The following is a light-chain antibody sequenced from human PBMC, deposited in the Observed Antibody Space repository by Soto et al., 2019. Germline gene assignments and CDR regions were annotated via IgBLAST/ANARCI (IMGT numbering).Light chain of an antibody. CDR3: SSFASSNTWV. J-gene: IGLJ3*02. CDR2: EVT. CDR1: SSDVGAYNY. V-gene: IGLV2-8*01. Sequence: QSARTQPPSASGSPGHSVTGSCTGTSSDVGAYNYVSWYQQHAGKAPKLVIYEVTKRPSGVPDRFSGSKSANTASLTVSGLQAEDEADYYCSSFASSNTWVFGGATKLTVL.